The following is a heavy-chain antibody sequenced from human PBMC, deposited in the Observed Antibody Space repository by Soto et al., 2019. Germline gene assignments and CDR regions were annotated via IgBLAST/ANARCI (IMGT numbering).Heavy chain of an antibody. Sequence: QMQLVQSGAEVKERGSSVKISCKTSGCTFNTYALTWVRQAPGQGLAWIGGTIPVCGIQNVAQRFQGRVTINEDESLTTAYMEMTSLRSDDPAVYYCAKDAGDHWGQGTLVTVSS. CDR2: TIPVCGIQ. CDR1: GCTFNTYA. CDR3: AKDAGDH. V-gene: IGHV1-69*01. J-gene: IGHJ4*02. D-gene: IGHD3-10*01.